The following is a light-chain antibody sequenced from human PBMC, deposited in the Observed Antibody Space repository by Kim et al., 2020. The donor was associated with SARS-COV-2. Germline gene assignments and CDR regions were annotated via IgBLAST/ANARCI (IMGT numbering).Light chain of an antibody. CDR3: QQYESNPYT. J-gene: IGKJ2*01. CDR1: QGISNY. Sequence: SASVGGRVTSTCRASQGISNYLAWFQQKPGIPPKSLIYAASSLQRGVPSRFSGSGSGTEFTLTIDSLQPEDVATYYCQQYESNPYTFGQGTKLEI. CDR2: AAS. V-gene: IGKV1-16*01.